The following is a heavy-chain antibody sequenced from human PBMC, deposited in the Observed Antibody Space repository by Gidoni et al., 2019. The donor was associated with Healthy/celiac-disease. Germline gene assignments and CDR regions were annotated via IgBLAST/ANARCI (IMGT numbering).Heavy chain of an antibody. D-gene: IGHD6-6*01. CDR1: GGSLRGSY. CDR2: INHSGST. V-gene: IGHV4-34*01. J-gene: IGHJ6*03. Sequence: QVQLQPWGAGLLRPSETLSLTCAVYGGSLRGSYWSWIRQPPGKGLEWIGEINHSGSTNYNPSLKSRVIISVDTSKNQFSLKLSSVTAADTAVYYCARGSRGSSSSSYYYYYMDVWGKGTTVTVSS. CDR3: ARGSRGSSSSSYYYYYMDV.